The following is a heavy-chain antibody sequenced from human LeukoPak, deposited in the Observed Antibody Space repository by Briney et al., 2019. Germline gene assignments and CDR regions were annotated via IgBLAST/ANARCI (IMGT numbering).Heavy chain of an antibody. J-gene: IGHJ4*02. CDR3: AKYDFWSGYSFDY. CDR2: IKQDGSEK. D-gene: IGHD3-3*01. Sequence: GGSLRLSCAASGFTFSSYWMSWVRQAPGKGLEWVANIKQDGSEKYYVDSVKGRFTISRDNAKNSLYLQMNSLRAEDTAVYYCAKYDFWSGYSFDYWGQGTLVTVSS. CDR1: GFTFSSYW. V-gene: IGHV3-7*01.